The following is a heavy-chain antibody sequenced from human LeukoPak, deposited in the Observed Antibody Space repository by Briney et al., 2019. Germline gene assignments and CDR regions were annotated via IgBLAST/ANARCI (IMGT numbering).Heavy chain of an antibody. V-gene: IGHV3-64*01. CDR1: GFTVSSNY. D-gene: IGHD6-19*01. J-gene: IGHJ2*01. CDR2: ISSNGGSI. Sequence: RTGGSLRLSCAASGFTVSSNYMSWVRQAPGKELEYVSAISSNGGSIHYANSVKGRFTISRDNSKNTLYLQMDSLRAEDMAVYYCARDTCGCGSGWHLYWYFDLWGRGTLVTVSS. CDR3: ARDTCGCGSGWHLYWYFDL.